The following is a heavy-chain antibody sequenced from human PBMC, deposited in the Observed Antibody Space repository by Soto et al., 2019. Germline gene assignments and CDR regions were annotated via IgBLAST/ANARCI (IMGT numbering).Heavy chain of an antibody. D-gene: IGHD2-21*02. CDR3: ASPYYCGGDCYPFDY. CDR1: GYSISSSNW. J-gene: IGHJ4*02. CDR2: IYYSGTT. V-gene: IGHV4-28*01. Sequence: PSETLSLTCAVSGYSISSSNWWGWIRQPPGKGLEWIGYIYYSGTTYYNPSLKSRVTMSVDTSKNQFSLKLTSVTAVDTAVYYCASPYYCGGDCYPFDYWGQGTLVTVSS.